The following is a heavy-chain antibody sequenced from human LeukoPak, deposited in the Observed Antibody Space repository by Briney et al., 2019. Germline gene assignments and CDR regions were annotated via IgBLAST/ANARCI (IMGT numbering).Heavy chain of an antibody. CDR1: GFTFSSYG. Sequence: HPGRSLGLSCAASGFTFSSYGMHWVRQAPGKGLEGVAVISYDGSNKNYADSVKGRFTIYRDNSKNTLYLQMNSLRAEDTAVYYCAKGHDSSGYYYEYFWGQGTLVTVAS. D-gene: IGHD3-22*01. V-gene: IGHV3-30*18. J-gene: IGHJ4*02. CDR2: ISYDGSNK. CDR3: AKGHDSSGYYYEYF.